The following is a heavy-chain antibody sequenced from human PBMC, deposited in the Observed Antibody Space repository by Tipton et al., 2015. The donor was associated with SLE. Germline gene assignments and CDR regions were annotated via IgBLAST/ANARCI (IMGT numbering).Heavy chain of an antibody. D-gene: IGHD3-16*02. J-gene: IGHJ3*02. Sequence: LRLSCAVYGGSFSDYYWTWIRQPPGKGLECIGEINHSGSTYYNPSLKSRVTISVDTSKNQFSLKLTSVTAADTAVYYCARHRIMITFGGVIVKGAFDIWGQGTMVTVSS. V-gene: IGHV4-34*01. CDR1: GGSFSDYY. CDR3: ARHRIMITFGGVIVKGAFDI. CDR2: INHSGST.